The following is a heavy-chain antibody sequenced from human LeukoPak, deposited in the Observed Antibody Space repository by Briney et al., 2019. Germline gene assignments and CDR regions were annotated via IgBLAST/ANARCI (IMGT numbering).Heavy chain of an antibody. V-gene: IGHV3-74*01. CDR2: INSDGSST. Sequence: GQSLRLSCAASGFTFSSYWMHWVRQAPGKGLVWVSRINSDGSSTSYADSVKGRFTISRDNAKNTLYLQMNSLRAEDTAVYYCARVYSYGYFYFDYWGQGTLVTVSS. CDR3: ARVYSYGYFYFDY. CDR1: GFTFSSYW. D-gene: IGHD5-18*01. J-gene: IGHJ4*02.